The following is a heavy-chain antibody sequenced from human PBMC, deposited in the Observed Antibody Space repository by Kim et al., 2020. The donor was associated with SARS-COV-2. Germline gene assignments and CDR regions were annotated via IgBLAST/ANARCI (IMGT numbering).Heavy chain of an antibody. CDR2: ISGSGYNI. J-gene: IGHJ5*02. D-gene: IGHD6-13*01. CDR1: GFSISDYF. CDR3: ARNLHNSSSDWFDP. Sequence: GGSLRLSCSASGFSISDYFMSWLRQHPGKGLEWVSQISGSGYNIFYADSVKGRFTISRDNSNNNLYLQLDSLRADDMGIYYCARNLHNSSSDWFDPWG. V-gene: IGHV3-11*04.